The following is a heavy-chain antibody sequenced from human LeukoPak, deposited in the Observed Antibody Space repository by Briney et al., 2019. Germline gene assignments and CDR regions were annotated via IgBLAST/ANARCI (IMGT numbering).Heavy chain of an antibody. CDR1: GGTFSSYA. Sequence: ASVKVSCKASGGTFSSYAISWVRQAPGQGLEWMGGIIPIFGTANYAQEFQGRVTITADESTGTAYMELSSLRSEDTAVYYCARDTAMVTEWDYYYYMDVWGKGTTVTVSS. CDR3: ARDTAMVTEWDYYYYMDV. D-gene: IGHD5-18*01. CDR2: IIPIFGTA. J-gene: IGHJ6*03. V-gene: IGHV1-69*01.